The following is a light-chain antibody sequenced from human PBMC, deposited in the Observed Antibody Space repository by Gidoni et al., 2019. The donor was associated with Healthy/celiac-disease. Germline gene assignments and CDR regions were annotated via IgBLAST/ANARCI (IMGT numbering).Light chain of an antibody. CDR3: QQYYSTPAT. V-gene: IGKV4-1*01. Sequence: DIVMTQSPDSLAVSLGERATINCKSSQNVLYSSNNKNYLAWYQQKPGQPPKLLIYWASTRESGLPDRFSGSGSGTDFPLTISNLQAEDVAVYSCQQYYSTPATFXGXTKVEIK. CDR2: WAS. CDR1: QNVLYSSNNKNY. J-gene: IGKJ4*01.